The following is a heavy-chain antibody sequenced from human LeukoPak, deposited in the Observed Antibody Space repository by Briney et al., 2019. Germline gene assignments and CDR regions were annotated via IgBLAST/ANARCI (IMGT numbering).Heavy chain of an antibody. CDR2: INHSGST. Sequence: SETLSLTCAVYGGSFSGYYWSWIRRPPGKGLEWIGEINHSGSTNYNPSLKSRVTISVDTSKNQFSLKLSSVTAADTAVYYCARLGGYFDFDYWGQGTLVTVSS. V-gene: IGHV4-34*01. CDR3: ARLGGYFDFDY. CDR1: GGSFSGYY. J-gene: IGHJ4*02. D-gene: IGHD3-9*01.